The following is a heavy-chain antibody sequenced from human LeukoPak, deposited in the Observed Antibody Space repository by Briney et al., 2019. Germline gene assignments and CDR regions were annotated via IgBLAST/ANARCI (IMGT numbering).Heavy chain of an antibody. D-gene: IGHD4-17*01. CDR1: GFSFNTYW. Sequence: GGSLRLSCTASGFSFNTYWMTWVRQAPEKGREWVANIKPDGDTTNYLDSVKGRFTISRDNAKSSLHLQMNGLTAEDTAVYYCSRGPSTTLTTFWGQGTMVTVSS. J-gene: IGHJ4*02. V-gene: IGHV3-7*01. CDR3: SRGPSTTLTTF. CDR2: IKPDGDTT.